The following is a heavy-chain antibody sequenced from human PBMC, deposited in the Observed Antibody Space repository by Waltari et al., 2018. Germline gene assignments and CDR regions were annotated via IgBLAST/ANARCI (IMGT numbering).Heavy chain of an antibody. Sequence: EEQLVESGGGLVKHGGSLRLSCAASDFTFSSYSMNWVRQAPGKGLEGVAAIRSTSHYIYYADSVKGRFTISRDNAKNSLYLQMNSLRAEDTAVYYCARGFWFATVSTFTWFDPWGQGTLVTVSS. V-gene: IGHV3-21*01. CDR1: DFTFSSYS. CDR3: ARGFWFATVSTFTWFDP. J-gene: IGHJ5*02. D-gene: IGHD4-17*01. CDR2: IRSTSHYI.